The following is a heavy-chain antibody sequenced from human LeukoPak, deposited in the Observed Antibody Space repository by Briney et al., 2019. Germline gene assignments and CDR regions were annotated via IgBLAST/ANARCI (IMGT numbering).Heavy chain of an antibody. Sequence: SETLSLTCTVSGGSISSYYWSWIRQPPGKGLEWIGYIYYSGSTNYNPSLKSRVTISVDTSKDQFSLKLSSVTAADTAVYYCAREQLELQFDYWGQGTLVTVSS. CDR3: AREQLELQFDY. CDR1: GGSISSYY. D-gene: IGHD1-1*01. CDR2: IYYSGST. V-gene: IGHV4-59*01. J-gene: IGHJ4*02.